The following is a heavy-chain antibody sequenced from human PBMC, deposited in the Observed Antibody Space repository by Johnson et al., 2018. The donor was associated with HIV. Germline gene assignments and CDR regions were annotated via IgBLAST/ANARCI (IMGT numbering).Heavy chain of an antibody. CDR2: IYSGGST. Sequence: VQLVESGGGLIQPGGSLRLSCAASGFTVRSNYMSWVRQAPGKGLEWVSVIYSGGSTYYADSVKGRFTISRDNSKNTLYLQMDSLRAEDTAVYYCAKEAITMEVDIWGQGTTVTVSS. CDR3: AKEAITMEVDI. V-gene: IGHV3-53*01. J-gene: IGHJ3*02. CDR1: GFTVRSNY. D-gene: IGHD3-10*01.